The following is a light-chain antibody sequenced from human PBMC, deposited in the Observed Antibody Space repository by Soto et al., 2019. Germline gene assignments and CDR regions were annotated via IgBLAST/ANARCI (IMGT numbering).Light chain of an antibody. J-gene: IGKJ5*01. CDR2: DVS. CDR1: QDIRGA. V-gene: IGKV1-13*02. CDR3: QQFNSYPIT. Sequence: AIQVTQSPSSLSASVGDRVTITCRASQDIRGALAWYQLKPGKAPKLLIYDVSTLESGVPSRFSGSGSGTEFTLTISSLQPEDFGTYYCQQFNSYPITFGHGTRLEIK.